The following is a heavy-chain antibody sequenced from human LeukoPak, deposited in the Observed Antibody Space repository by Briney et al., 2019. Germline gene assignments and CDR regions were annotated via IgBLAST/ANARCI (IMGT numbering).Heavy chain of an antibody. CDR2: IWYDGSNK. Sequence: PGGSLRLSCAASGFTSSIYAMHWVRQAPGKGLECVAVIWYDGSNKYYADSVKGRFTISRDNSKNTLYLQMNSLRAEDTAVYYCAKDMDAYGSGSYYKGFDYWGQGPLVTVSS. CDR3: AKDMDAYGSGSYYKGFDY. V-gene: IGHV3-33*06. J-gene: IGHJ4*02. D-gene: IGHD3-10*01. CDR1: GFTSSIYA.